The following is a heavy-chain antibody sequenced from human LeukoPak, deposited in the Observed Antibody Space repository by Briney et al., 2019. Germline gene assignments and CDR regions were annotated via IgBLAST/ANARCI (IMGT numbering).Heavy chain of an antibody. CDR1: GFTFSSYW. CDR3: ARGVSGTGPDI. V-gene: IGHV3-74*01. CDR2: IKTDGSST. J-gene: IGHJ3*02. Sequence: QPGGSLRLSCAASGFTFSSYWTHWVRQAPGKGLVWVSRIKTDGSSTDYADSVKGRFTISRDNAKNTMYLQMNSLRAEDTAVYYCARGVSGTGPDIWGLGTMVTVSS. D-gene: IGHD5/OR15-5a*01.